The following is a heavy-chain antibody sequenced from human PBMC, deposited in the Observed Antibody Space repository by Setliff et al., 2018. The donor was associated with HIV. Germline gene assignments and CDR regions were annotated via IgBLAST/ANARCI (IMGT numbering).Heavy chain of an antibody. CDR2: IYTSGST. V-gene: IGHV4-61*02. Sequence: SETLSLTCTVSGGSISSGSYYWSWIRQPAGKGLAWIGRIYTSGSTNYNPSLKSRVTISVDTSKNQFSLKLSSVTAADTAVYYCAGVARGYCSGGSCYPDAFDIWGQGTMVTVSS. J-gene: IGHJ3*02. CDR3: AGVARGYCSGGSCYPDAFDI. CDR1: GGSISSGSYY. D-gene: IGHD2-15*01.